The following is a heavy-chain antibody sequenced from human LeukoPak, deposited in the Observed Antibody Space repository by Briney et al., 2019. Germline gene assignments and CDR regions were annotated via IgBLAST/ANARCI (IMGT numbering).Heavy chain of an antibody. J-gene: IGHJ4*02. V-gene: IGHV3-21*01. CDR1: GFTFSSYT. D-gene: IGHD6-19*01. Sequence: PGGSLRLSCAASGFTFSSYTMNWVRQAPGKGLEWFSSIISSSSYIYYAHSVKGRFTISRDNAKNSLYLQMNSLRAEDTAVYYCARDSGSGWYFFDYWGQGTLVTVSS. CDR2: IISSSSYI. CDR3: ARDSGSGWYFFDY.